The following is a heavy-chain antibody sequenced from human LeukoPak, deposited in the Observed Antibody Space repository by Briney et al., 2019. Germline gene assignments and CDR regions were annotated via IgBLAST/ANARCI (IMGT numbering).Heavy chain of an antibody. Sequence: SETLSLTCSVSGGSISTTTYYWGWIRQSPGKGLEWIGSVYYTGSTYYNPSLKSRVTISVDTSKNQFSLKLTSVTASDSAVYYCASSNWLRDANFDSWGQGTLVTVSS. D-gene: IGHD6-13*01. CDR2: VYYTGST. V-gene: IGHV4-39*07. CDR3: ASSNWLRDANFDS. CDR1: GGSISTTTYY. J-gene: IGHJ4*02.